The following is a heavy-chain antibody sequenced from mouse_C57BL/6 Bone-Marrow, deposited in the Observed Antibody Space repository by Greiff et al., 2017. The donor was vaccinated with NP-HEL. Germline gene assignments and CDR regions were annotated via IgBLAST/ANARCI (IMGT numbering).Heavy chain of an antibody. CDR3: SSSGYVRYYAMDY. D-gene: IGHD3-2*02. V-gene: IGHV1-64*01. Sequence: QVQLQQPGAELVKPGASVKLSCKASGYTFTSYWMHWVKQRPGQGLEWIGMIHPNSGSTNYNEKFKSKATLTVDKSSSTAYMQLSSLTSEDSAVYYFSSSGYVRYYAMDYWGQGTSVTVSS. CDR1: GYTFTSYW. CDR2: IHPNSGST. J-gene: IGHJ4*01.